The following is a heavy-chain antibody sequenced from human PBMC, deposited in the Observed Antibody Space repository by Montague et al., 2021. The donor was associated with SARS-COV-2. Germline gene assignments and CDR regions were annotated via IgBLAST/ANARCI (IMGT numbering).Heavy chain of an antibody. V-gene: IGHV4-34*01. CDR3: ARDSHYYDSSGHFDY. Sequence: SETLSLTCAVYGGSFSGYYWSWIRQPPGKGLEWIGEINHSGSTNYNPSXXSRVTISVDTSKNQFSLKLSSVTAADTAVYYCARDSHYYDSSGHFDYWGQGTLVTVSS. D-gene: IGHD3-22*01. J-gene: IGHJ4*02. CDR1: GGSFSGYY. CDR2: INHSGST.